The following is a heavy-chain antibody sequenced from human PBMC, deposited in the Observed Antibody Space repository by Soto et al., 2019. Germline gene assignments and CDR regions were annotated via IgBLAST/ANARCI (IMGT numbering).Heavy chain of an antibody. CDR1: VYTFTSYG. CDR3: ARIARYSHSPQNLDY. V-gene: IGHV1-18*04. Sequence: AAVKVSCKASVYTFTSYGISWVRQAPGQGLEWMGWISANNGNTHYAQTVQGRVTMTTDKSTSTAYMELRSLRSDDTAVYYCARIARYSHSPQNLDYWGQGTLVTVSS. D-gene: IGHD1-1*01. CDR2: ISANNGNT. J-gene: IGHJ4*02.